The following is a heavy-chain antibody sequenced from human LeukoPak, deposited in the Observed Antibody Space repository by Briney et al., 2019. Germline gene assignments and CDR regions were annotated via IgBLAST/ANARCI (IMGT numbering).Heavy chain of an antibody. Sequence: GGSLRLSCAASGFTFSSYWMSWVRQAPGKGLEWVANIKKDGSEKYYVDSVKGRFTISRDNAKNSLCLQMDSLRAEDTAVYYCAKHGDYNFDYWGQGTLVTVSS. CDR1: GFTFSSYW. V-gene: IGHV3-7*02. D-gene: IGHD4-17*01. CDR3: AKHGDYNFDY. J-gene: IGHJ4*02. CDR2: IKKDGSEK.